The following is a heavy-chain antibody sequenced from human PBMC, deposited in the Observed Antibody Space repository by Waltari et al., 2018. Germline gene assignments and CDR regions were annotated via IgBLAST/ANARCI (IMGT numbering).Heavy chain of an antibody. D-gene: IGHD6-19*01. CDR2: SIPIFGTA. Sequence: QVQLVQSGAEVKKPGSSVKVSCKASVRTFSSYALRWVRTAPGQGLEWMGGSIPIFGTANYAQKFQGRVTITADESTSTAYMELSSLRSEDTAVYYCARSDGSGWYGDFDYWGQGTLVTVSS. CDR1: VRTFSSYA. V-gene: IGHV1-69*01. CDR3: ARSDGSGWYGDFDY. J-gene: IGHJ4*02.